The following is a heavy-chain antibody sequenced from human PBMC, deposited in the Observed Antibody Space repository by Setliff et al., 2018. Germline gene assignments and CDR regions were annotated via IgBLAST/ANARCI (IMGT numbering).Heavy chain of an antibody. V-gene: IGHV3-15*01. D-gene: IGHD3-22*01. Sequence: GGSLRLSCAASGFTFSKAWMSWVRQATGKGLEWVGRIKSKNDGGTIDYAAPVKGRLTISRDDSKNTLYLQVNSLRSEDTAVYYCTTDSMFYFDSSGYHVLDYWGQGTLVTVSS. J-gene: IGHJ4*02. CDR3: TTDSMFYFDSSGYHVLDY. CDR2: IKSKNDGGTI. CDR1: GFTFSKAW.